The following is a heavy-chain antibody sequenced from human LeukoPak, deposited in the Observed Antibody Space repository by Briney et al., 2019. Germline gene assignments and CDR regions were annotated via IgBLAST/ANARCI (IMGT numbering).Heavy chain of an antibody. CDR2: ISYDGSNK. D-gene: IGHD3-22*01. CDR3: ARVPYYYDSSGYAHFDY. Sequence: GGSLRLSCAPSGFTFSSYWMSWVRQAPSKGLEWVAVISYDGSNKYYADSVKGRFTISRDNSKNTLYLQMNSLRAEDTAVYYCARVPYYYDSSGYAHFDYWGQGTLVTVSS. J-gene: IGHJ4*02. CDR1: GFTFSSYW. V-gene: IGHV3-30-3*01.